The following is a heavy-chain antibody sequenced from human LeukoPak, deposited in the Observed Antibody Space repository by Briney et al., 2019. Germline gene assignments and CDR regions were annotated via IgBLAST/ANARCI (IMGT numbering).Heavy chain of an antibody. CDR1: GFTFGSYS. J-gene: IGHJ3*02. V-gene: IGHV3-74*01. CDR3: ARGGPYHAFDI. D-gene: IGHD2-2*02. Sequence: GGSLRLSCAASGFTFGSYSMYWVRRAPGKGLVYIARINNDGGGTTYADSVKGRFTISRDNARNGVYLQMNSLRAEDTAVYYCARGGPYHAFDIWGQGTMVTVSS. CDR2: INNDGGGT.